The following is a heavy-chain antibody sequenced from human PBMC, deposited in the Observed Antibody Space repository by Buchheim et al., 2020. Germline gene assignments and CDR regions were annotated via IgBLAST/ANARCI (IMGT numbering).Heavy chain of an antibody. Sequence: QVQLQQWGAGLLKPSETLSLTCAVYGGSFSGYYWSWIRQPPGKGLEWIGEINHSGSTNYNPSLKSRVTISVDTAKNQFFLKLSSVTAADTAVYYCARGIRGITMVRGVSRWFDPWGQGTL. CDR3: ARGIRGITMVRGVSRWFDP. CDR2: INHSGST. V-gene: IGHV4-34*01. D-gene: IGHD3-10*01. CDR1: GGSFSGYY. J-gene: IGHJ5*02.